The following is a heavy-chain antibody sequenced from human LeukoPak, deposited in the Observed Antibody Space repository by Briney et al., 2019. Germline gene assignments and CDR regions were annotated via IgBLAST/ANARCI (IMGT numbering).Heavy chain of an antibody. CDR2: IYYSGST. CDR1: GGSISSINYY. J-gene: IGHJ3*02. D-gene: IGHD7-27*01. CDR3: ARDRLTGDSTDI. V-gene: IGHV4-39*07. Sequence: SETLSLTCTVSGGSISSINYYWGWIRQPPGKGLEWIGSIYYSGSTYYNPSLKSRVTISVDTSKNQFSLKLSSVTAADTAVYYCARDRLTGDSTDIWGQGTMVTVSS.